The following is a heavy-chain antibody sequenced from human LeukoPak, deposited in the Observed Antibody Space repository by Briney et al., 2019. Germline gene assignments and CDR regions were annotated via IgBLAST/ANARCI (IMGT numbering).Heavy chain of an antibody. CDR1: GFSFSTYA. CDR3: AKSLYGGCDY. V-gene: IGHV3-23*01. J-gene: IGHJ4*02. CDR2: VNGNGGST. Sequence: GGSLRLSCAASGFSFSTYAMSWVRKAPGKGLEWVSGVNGNGGSTSYADSVKGRFTIFRDNSKNTVYLQMNSLRVEDTAVYYCAKSLYGGCDYWGQGTVVTVSS. D-gene: IGHD3-16*02.